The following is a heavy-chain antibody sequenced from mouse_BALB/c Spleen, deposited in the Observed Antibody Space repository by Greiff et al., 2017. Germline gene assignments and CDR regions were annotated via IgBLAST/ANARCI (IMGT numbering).Heavy chain of an antibody. CDR3: ARGDGGFAY. D-gene: IGHD3-3*01. CDR1: GFNIKDYY. J-gene: IGHJ3*01. Sequence: VQLKESGAELVRPGALVKLSCKASGFNIKDYYMHWVKQRPEQGLEWIGWIDPENGNTIYDPKFQGKASITADTSSNTAYLQLSSLTSEDTAVYYCARGDGGFAYWGQGTLVTVSA. CDR2: IDPENGNT. V-gene: IGHV14-1*02.